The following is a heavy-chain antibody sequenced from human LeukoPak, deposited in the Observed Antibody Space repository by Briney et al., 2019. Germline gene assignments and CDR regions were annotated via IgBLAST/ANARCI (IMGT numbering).Heavy chain of an antibody. CDR1: GFTFGDYA. CDR2: IRSKAYGGTT. CDR3: TSTGYSSGWYAY. V-gene: IGHV3-49*03. Sequence: PGGSLRLSCTASGFTFGDYAMSWFRQAPGKGLEWVGFIRSKAYGGTTEYAASVKGRFTISRDDSKSIAYLQMNSLKTEDTAVYYCTSTGYSSGWYAYWGQGTLVTVPS. D-gene: IGHD6-19*01. J-gene: IGHJ4*02.